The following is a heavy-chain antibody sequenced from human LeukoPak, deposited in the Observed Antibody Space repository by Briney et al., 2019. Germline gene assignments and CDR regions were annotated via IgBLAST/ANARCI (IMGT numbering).Heavy chain of an antibody. CDR3: AKLFNWNYDTREPDAFDI. V-gene: IGHV1-24*01. CDR2: FDPEDGET. J-gene: IGHJ3*02. Sequence: ASVKVSCKVSGYTLTELSMHWVRQAPGKGLEWMGGFDPEDGETIYAQKFQGRVTMTEDTSTDTAYMELSSLRSEDTAVYYCAKLFNWNYDTREPDAFDIWGQGTMVTVSS. D-gene: IGHD1-7*01. CDR1: GYTLTELS.